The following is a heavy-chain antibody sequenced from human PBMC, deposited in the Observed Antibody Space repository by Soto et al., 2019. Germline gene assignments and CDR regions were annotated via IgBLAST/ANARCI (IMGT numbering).Heavy chain of an antibody. CDR3: AKNVFQFLEWRNWFVP. V-gene: IGHV1-2*02. J-gene: IGHJ5*02. Sequence: GASVKVSCKASGYTFTDYYIHWVRQAPGQGLECMGWINPNSGSTNYAQKFQGRVTMTSDTSISTAYMELSRLRSDDTAVYYCAKNVFQFLEWRNWFVPCGQGTLVTVSS. CDR2: INPNSGST. CDR1: GYTFTDYY. D-gene: IGHD3-3*01.